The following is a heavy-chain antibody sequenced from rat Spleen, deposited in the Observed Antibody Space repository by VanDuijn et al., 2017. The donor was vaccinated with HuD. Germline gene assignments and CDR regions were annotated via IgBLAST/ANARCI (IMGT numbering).Heavy chain of an antibody. CDR1: GFTFNDHF. Sequence: EVQLVESDGGLVQPGRSLKLSCAASGFTFNDHFMAWVRQAPTKGLEWVATISYDGTSTYYRDSVKGRFTISRDTAKSTLYLQMDSLRSEDTATYYCTRAGYLRDWYFDFWGPGTMVTVSS. CDR2: ISYDGTST. V-gene: IGHV5-29*01. D-gene: IGHD2-2*01. J-gene: IGHJ1*01. CDR3: TRAGYLRDWYFDF.